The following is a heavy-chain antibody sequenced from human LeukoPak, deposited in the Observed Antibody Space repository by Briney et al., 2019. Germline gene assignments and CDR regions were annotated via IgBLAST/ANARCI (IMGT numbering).Heavy chain of an antibody. CDR2: IKQDGSEK. Sequence: PGGPLRLSCAASGFTFSSYWMSWVRQAPGKGLEWVANIKQDGSEKYYVDSVKGRFTISRDNAKNSLYLQMNSLRAEDTAVYYCARVGSGWYPNWFDPWGQGTLVTVSS. CDR3: ARVGSGWYPNWFDP. J-gene: IGHJ5*02. D-gene: IGHD6-19*01. CDR1: GFTFSSYW. V-gene: IGHV3-7*03.